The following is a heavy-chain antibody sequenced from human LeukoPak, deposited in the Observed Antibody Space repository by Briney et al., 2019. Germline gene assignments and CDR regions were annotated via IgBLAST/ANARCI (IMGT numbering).Heavy chain of an antibody. CDR3: ASSTVVRGYYYGMDV. J-gene: IGHJ6*02. V-gene: IGHV3-64*01. Sequence: GGSLRLSCAASGFTFSSYAMHWVRQAPGKGLEYVSAISYNGGSAYYANSVKGRFTMSRDNSKNTLYLQMGSLRAEDMAVYYCASSTVVRGYYYGMDVWGQGTTVTVSS. CDR2: ISYNGGSA. D-gene: IGHD4-23*01. CDR1: GFTFSSYA.